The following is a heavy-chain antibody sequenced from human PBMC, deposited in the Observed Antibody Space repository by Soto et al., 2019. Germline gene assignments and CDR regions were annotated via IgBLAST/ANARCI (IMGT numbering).Heavy chain of an antibody. D-gene: IGHD3-22*01. CDR3: ARQDDSSGYPYYYYGMDV. J-gene: IGHJ6*02. CDR1: GYSFTSYW. Sequence: GESLKISCKGSGYSFTSYWIGWVRQMPGKGLEWMGIIYPGDSDTRYSPSFQGQVTISADKSISTAYLQWSSLKASDTAMYYCARQDDSSGYPYYYYGMDVWGQGTTVTVSS. V-gene: IGHV5-51*01. CDR2: IYPGDSDT.